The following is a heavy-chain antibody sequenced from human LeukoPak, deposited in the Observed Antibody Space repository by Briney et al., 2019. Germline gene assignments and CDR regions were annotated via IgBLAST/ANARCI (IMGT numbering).Heavy chain of an antibody. Sequence: GGSLRLSCVASGFTFDDYAMHWVRQAPGKGLEWVSGISWNSGSIGYADSVKGRFTISRDNAKNSLYLQMNSLRAEDTALYYCAKDPQYSSSWSFDYWGQGTLVTVSS. J-gene: IGHJ4*02. D-gene: IGHD6-13*01. CDR2: ISWNSGSI. V-gene: IGHV3-9*01. CDR1: GFTFDDYA. CDR3: AKDPQYSSSWSFDY.